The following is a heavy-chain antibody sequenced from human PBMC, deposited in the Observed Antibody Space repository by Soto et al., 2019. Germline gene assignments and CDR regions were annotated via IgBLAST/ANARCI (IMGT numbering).Heavy chain of an antibody. J-gene: IGHJ4*02. Sequence: SETLSLTCAVYGGSFSGYYWSWIRQPPGKGLEWIGEINHSGSTNYNPSLKSRVTISVDTSKNQFSLKLSSVTAADTAVYYCARGGGSGSYYILDYWGQGPLVTVSS. V-gene: IGHV4-34*01. D-gene: IGHD3-10*01. CDR2: INHSGST. CDR3: ARGGGSGSYYILDY. CDR1: GGSFSGYY.